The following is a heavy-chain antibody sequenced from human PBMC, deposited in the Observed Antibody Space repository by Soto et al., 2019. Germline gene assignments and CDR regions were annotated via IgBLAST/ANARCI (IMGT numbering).Heavy chain of an antibody. Sequence: SETLSLTCAVSGGSISSSNWWSWVRHPPGKGLEWIGEIYHSGSTNYNPSLKSRVTISVDKSKNQFSLKLSSVTAADTAVYYCARSGSYGGGYFYYWGQGTLVTVS. CDR3: ARSGSYGGGYFYY. J-gene: IGHJ4*02. CDR2: IYHSGST. V-gene: IGHV4-4*02. D-gene: IGHD1-26*01. CDR1: GGSISSSNW.